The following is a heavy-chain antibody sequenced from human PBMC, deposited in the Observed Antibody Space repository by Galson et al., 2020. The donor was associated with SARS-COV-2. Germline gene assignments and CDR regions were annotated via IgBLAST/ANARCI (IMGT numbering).Heavy chain of an antibody. CDR2: IYYSGST. CDR1: GGSISNYY. J-gene: IGHJ6*03. Sequence: SETLSLTCTVSGGSISNYYWSWIRQPPGKGLEWIGYIYYSGSTNYNPSLKSRVTISVDTSKNQFSLKLSSVTAADTAVYYCARGTAAAGTYYYYYMDVWGKGTTVTVSS. CDR3: ARGTAAAGTYYYYYMDV. D-gene: IGHD6-13*01. V-gene: IGHV4-59*01.